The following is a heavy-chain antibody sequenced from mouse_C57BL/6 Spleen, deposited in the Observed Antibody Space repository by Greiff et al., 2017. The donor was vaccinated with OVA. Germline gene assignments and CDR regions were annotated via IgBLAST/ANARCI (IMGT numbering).Heavy chain of an antibody. D-gene: IGHD2-5*01. CDR3: ARALYSNYHYYAMDY. CDR1: GYAFSSYW. V-gene: IGHV1-80*01. Sequence: QVQLKQSGAELVKPGASVKISCKASGYAFSSYWMNWVKQRPGKGLEWIGQIYPGDGDTNYNGKFKGKATLTADKSSSTAYMQLSSLTSEDSAVYFGARALYSNYHYYAMDYWGQGTSVTVSS. J-gene: IGHJ4*01. CDR2: IYPGDGDT.